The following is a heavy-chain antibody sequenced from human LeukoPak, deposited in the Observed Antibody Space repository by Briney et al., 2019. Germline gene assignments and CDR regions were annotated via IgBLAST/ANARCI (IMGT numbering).Heavy chain of an antibody. Sequence: GGSLRLSCAASGFTFSSYAMHWVRQAPGKGLEYVSAISSNGGSTYYANSVKGRFTISRDNSKNTLYLQMNSLRAEDTAVYYCAKEEGGWFGELSPYYYYGMDVWGQGTTVTVSS. D-gene: IGHD3-10*01. CDR3: AKEEGGWFGELSPYYYYGMDV. J-gene: IGHJ6*02. CDR2: ISSNGGST. CDR1: GFTFSSYA. V-gene: IGHV3-64*01.